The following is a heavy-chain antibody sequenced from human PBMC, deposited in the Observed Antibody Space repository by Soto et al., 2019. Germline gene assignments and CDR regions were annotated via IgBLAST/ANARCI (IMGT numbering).Heavy chain of an antibody. CDR1: GFSLSTTRVG. D-gene: IGHD6-19*01. Sequence: QITLKESGPTLVKPTQTLTLTCTFSGFSLSTTRVGVGWIRQPPGKALEWLALIYWDDDKRYSPSLKSRLTITKDTTNNLVVLTMTNMDPVDTATYYCAHSVVAGLGYYFDYWGQGTLVTVSS. V-gene: IGHV2-5*02. J-gene: IGHJ4*02. CDR3: AHSVVAGLGYYFDY. CDR2: IYWDDDK.